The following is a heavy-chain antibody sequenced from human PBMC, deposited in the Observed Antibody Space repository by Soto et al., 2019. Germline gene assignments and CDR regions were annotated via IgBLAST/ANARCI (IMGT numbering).Heavy chain of an antibody. V-gene: IGHV3-30*18. CDR2: ISYDGSNK. CDR1: GFTFSSYW. CDR3: AKGSVHRTVTTHSDY. D-gene: IGHD4-17*01. J-gene: IGHJ4*02. Sequence: HPGGSLRLSCAASGFTFSSYWMSWVRQAPGKGLEWVAVISYDGSNKYYADSVKGRFTISRDNSKNTLYLQMNSLRAEDTAVYYCAKGSVHRTVTTHSDYWGQGTLVTVSS.